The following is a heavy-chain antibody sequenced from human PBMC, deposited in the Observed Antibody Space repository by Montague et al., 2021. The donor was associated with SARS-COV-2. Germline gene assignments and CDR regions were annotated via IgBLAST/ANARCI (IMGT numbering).Heavy chain of an antibody. Sequence: SESLSLTCTVSGGSISSSSYYWGWIRQPPGKGLEWIGSIYYSGSTYYNPSLKSRVTISVDTSKNQSSLKLSSVTAADTAVYYCARHASYDYSKDLYYYYYYGMDVWGQGTTVTVSS. CDR3: ARHASYDYSKDLYYYYYYGMDV. D-gene: IGHD4-11*01. CDR2: IYYSGST. CDR1: GGSISSSSYY. V-gene: IGHV4-39*01. J-gene: IGHJ6*02.